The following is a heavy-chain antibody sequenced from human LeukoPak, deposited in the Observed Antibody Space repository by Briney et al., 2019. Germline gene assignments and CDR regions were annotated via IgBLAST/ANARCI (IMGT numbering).Heavy chain of an antibody. CDR1: GYTFTGYY. V-gene: IGHV1-2*02. CDR3: ARETGYSYAWVSDAFDI. Sequence: EASVKVSCKASGYTFTGYYMHWVRQAPGQGLEWMGWINPNSGGTNYAQKFQGRVTMTRDTSISTAYMELSRLRSDDTAVYYCARETGYSYAWVSDAFDIWGQGTMVTVSS. J-gene: IGHJ3*02. D-gene: IGHD5-18*01. CDR2: INPNSGGT.